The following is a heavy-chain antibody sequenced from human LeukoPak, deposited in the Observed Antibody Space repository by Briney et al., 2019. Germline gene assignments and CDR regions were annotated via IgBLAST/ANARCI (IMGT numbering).Heavy chain of an antibody. J-gene: IGHJ4*02. V-gene: IGHV3-48*01. D-gene: IGHD6-19*01. Sequence: PGGSLRLSCAASGFTFSSYSMNWVRQALGKGLEWVSYISSSSTIYYADSVKGRFTISRDNAKNSLYLQMNSLRAEDTAVYYCAAVAAYPYYFDYWGQGALVTVSS. CDR1: GFTFSSYS. CDR2: ISSSSTI. CDR3: AAVAAYPYYFDY.